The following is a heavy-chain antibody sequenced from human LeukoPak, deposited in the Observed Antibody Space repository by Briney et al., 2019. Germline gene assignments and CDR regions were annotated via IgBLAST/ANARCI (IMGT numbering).Heavy chain of an antibody. CDR2: INHSGST. CDR1: GGSFSGYY. CDR3: ARHIGGDYSNPRRFDY. V-gene: IGHV4-34*01. Sequence: PSETLSLTCAVYGGSFSGYYWSWIRQPPGKGLEWIGEINHSGSTNYNPSLKSRVTISVDTSKNQFSLKLSSVTAADTAVYYCARHIGGDYSNPRRFDYWGQGTLVTVSS. J-gene: IGHJ4*02. D-gene: IGHD4-11*01.